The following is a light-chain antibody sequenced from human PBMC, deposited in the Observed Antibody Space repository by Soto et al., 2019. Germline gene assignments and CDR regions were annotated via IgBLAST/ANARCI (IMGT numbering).Light chain of an antibody. V-gene: IGKV3-20*01. CDR2: GAS. CDR3: QQYGRSPWT. Sequence: MVVTQSPGPLSLSPGERATLSCRASQSVSSSYLAWYQHKPGQAPRLLIYGASSRATGIPDRFSGSGSGTDFTLTISRLEPEDFAVYYCQQYGRSPWTFGQGTKVDIK. CDR1: QSVSSSY. J-gene: IGKJ1*01.